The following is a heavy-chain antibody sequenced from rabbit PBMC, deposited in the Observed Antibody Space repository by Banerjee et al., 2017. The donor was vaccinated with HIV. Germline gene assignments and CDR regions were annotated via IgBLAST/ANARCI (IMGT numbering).Heavy chain of an antibody. V-gene: IGHV1S45*01. CDR3: ARDSAGVIGWNFDL. CDR1: GFDFSSDA. D-gene: IGHD1-1*01. Sequence: QEQLEESGGDLVKPEGSLTLTCTASGFDFSSDAMCWVRQAPGKGLEWIACINSNTGNTVYASWAKGPFTISKTSSTTVTLQMTSLTAADTATYFCARDSAGVIGWNFDLWGQGTLVTVS. J-gene: IGHJ4*01. CDR2: INSNTGNT.